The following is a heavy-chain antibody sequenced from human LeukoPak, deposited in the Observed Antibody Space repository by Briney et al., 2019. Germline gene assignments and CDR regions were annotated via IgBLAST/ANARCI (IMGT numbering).Heavy chain of an antibody. J-gene: IGHJ4*02. CDR2: INPSGGST. D-gene: IGHD5-12*01. V-gene: IGHV1-46*01. CDR1: GYTFTSYD. CDR3: ARRFGIAANFDY. Sequence: ASVKVSCKASGYTFTSYDINWVRQATGQGLEWMGIINPSGGSTSYAQKFQGRVTMTRDTSTSTVYMELSSLRSEDTAVYYCARRFGIAANFDYWGQGTLVTVSS.